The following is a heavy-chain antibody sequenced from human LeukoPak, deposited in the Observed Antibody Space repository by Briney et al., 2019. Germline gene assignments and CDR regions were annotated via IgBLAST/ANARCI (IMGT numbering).Heavy chain of an antibody. CDR1: GFTFSSYG. V-gene: IGHV3-30*02. CDR3: AKNLRIGIIAVVGEGYFDY. J-gene: IGHJ4*02. D-gene: IGHD6-13*01. CDR2: IRYDESNK. Sequence: GGSLRLSCAASGFTFSSYGMHWVRQAPGKGLEWVAFIRYDESNKYYADSVKGRFTISRDNSKNTLYLQMNSLGVEDTAVYYCAKNLRIGIIAVVGEGYFDYWGQGTLVTVSS.